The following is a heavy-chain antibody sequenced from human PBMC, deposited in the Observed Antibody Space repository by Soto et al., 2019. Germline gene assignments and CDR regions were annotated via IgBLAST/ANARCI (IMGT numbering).Heavy chain of an antibody. J-gene: IGHJ1*01. Sequence: QVQLVQSGGGVVQPGRSLRLSCAASGFTFSRYGMHWVRQAPGKGLEWVAIISFDGSNTYFADSVMGRFTISRDNSMNPLELRMSSRRPEDTPVYYFRKGHYYASPVAYSYGARWGRGTLVTVSS. CDR1: GFTFSRYG. CDR2: ISFDGSNT. CDR3: RKGHYYASPVAYSYGAR. V-gene: IGHV3-30*18. D-gene: IGHD3-22*01.